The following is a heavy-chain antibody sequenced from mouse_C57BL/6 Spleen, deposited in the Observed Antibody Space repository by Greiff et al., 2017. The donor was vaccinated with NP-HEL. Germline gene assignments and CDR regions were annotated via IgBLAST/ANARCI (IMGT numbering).Heavy chain of an antibody. CDR1: GSALSTSGMG. CDR3: ARRRETASCFVV. J-gene: IGHJ1*03. CDR2: SYGDDDK. D-gene: IGHD1-2*01. Sequence: QXTRKEAGPGRVQSSQTPSLTCSFSGSALSTSGMGVSWMRQPSGKGREGRAHSYGDDDKRYNPSLKSRLTISKDTSRNQVFLKITSVDTADTATYYCARRRETASCFVVWGTGTTVTVSS. V-gene: IGHV8-12*01.